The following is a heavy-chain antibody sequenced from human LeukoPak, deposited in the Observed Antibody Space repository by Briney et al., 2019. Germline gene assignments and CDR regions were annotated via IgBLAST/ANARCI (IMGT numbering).Heavy chain of an antibody. CDR1: GFTFSSYA. J-gene: IGHJ4*02. D-gene: IGHD1-1*01. Sequence: GGSLRLSCAASGFTFSSYAMHWVRRAPGKGLEWVAVTSSDGNIKYYADSVKGRFTISRDNSKNILYLQMNSLRGEDTGVYYCARDPVPATARHFDYWGQGTLVTVSS. CDR3: ARDPVPATARHFDY. CDR2: TSSDGNIK. V-gene: IGHV3-30-3*01.